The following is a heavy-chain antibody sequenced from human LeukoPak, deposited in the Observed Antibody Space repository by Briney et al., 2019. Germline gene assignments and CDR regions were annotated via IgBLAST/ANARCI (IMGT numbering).Heavy chain of an antibody. Sequence: GASVKVSCKASGYTFTSYDFNWVRQATGQRPEWMGWMSPNSGDTGYAQKFQDRVTMTRNTSISTAYMELSSLRSEDTAVYYCAAWRGDDSSGYYYLRDEYFQHWGQGTLVTVSS. CDR1: GYTFTSYD. D-gene: IGHD3-22*01. V-gene: IGHV1-8*01. J-gene: IGHJ1*01. CDR2: MSPNSGDT. CDR3: AAWRGDDSSGYYYLRDEYFQH.